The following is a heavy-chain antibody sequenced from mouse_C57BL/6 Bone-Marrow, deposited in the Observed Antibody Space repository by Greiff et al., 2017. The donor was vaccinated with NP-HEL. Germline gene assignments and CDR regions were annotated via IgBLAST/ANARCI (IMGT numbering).Heavy chain of an antibody. J-gene: IGHJ3*01. CDR3: TGPSSGYQFAY. CDR2: IRLKSDNYAT. D-gene: IGHD3-2*02. V-gene: IGHV6-3*01. CDR1: GFTFSNYW. Sequence: EVKLMESGGGLVQPGGSMKLSCVASGFTFSNYWMNWVRQSPEKGLEWVAQIRLKSDNYATHYAESVKGRFTISRDDSKSSVYLQMNNLRAEDTGIYYCTGPSSGYQFAYWGQGTLVTVSA.